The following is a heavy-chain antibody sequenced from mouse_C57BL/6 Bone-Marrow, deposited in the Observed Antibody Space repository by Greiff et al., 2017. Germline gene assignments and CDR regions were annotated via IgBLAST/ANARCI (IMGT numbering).Heavy chain of an antibody. CDR3: ARTKNWDSWFAY. CDR2: IIPGSGGT. V-gene: IGHV1-54*01. J-gene: IGHJ3*01. D-gene: IGHD4-1*01. CDR1: GYAFTNYL. Sequence: QVQLKQSGAELVRPGTSVKVSCKASGYAFTNYLIEWVKQRPGQGLEWIGVIIPGSGGTHYNEKFKGKATLTADKSSSTAYMQRSSLTSEDSAVYFCARTKNWDSWFAYWGQGTLVTVSA.